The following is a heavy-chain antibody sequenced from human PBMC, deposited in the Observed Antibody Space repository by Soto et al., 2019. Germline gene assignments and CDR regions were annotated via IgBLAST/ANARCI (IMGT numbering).Heavy chain of an antibody. CDR1: GFTLSDHY. D-gene: IGHD3-9*01. J-gene: IGHJ1*01. Sequence: LRLSCAGSGFTLSDHYIDWVRQAPGKGLEWVGRSRDKAQGYSTAYAASVKGRFTTSRDESKNTLYLQMNSLRAEDTAVYYCGGGGSSEVRYIDWLPHWGQGTQVTVSS. V-gene: IGHV3-72*01. CDR3: GGGGSSEVRYIDWLPH. CDR2: SRDKAQGYST.